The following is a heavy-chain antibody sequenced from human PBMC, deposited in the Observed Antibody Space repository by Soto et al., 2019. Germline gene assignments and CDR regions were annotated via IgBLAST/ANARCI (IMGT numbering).Heavy chain of an antibody. J-gene: IGHJ4*02. Sequence: EVQLLESGGGLVQPGGSLRLSCAASGFSFSTYAMSWVRQAPGKGLEWVSAISGSGGNTYYADSVKGRFTISRDSSKNTLYLQMNSLRAEDTAIYYCAKASMGTTKGKYYFDCWGQGTLVTASS. CDR2: ISGSGGNT. D-gene: IGHD4-17*01. CDR3: AKASMGTTKGKYYFDC. V-gene: IGHV3-23*01. CDR1: GFSFSTYA.